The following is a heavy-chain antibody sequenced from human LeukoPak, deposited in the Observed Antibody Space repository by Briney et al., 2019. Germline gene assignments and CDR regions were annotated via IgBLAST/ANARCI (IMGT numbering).Heavy chain of an antibody. D-gene: IGHD3-22*01. Sequence: AGGSLRLSCAASGFTFSSYSMNWVRQAPGKGLEWVSSISSSSSYIYYADSVKGRFTISRDNAKNSLYLQMNSLRAEDTAVYYCARGTYYYDSSGYFSGRNRSPLDYWGQGTLVTVSS. J-gene: IGHJ4*02. CDR2: ISSSSSYI. V-gene: IGHV3-21*01. CDR1: GFTFSSYS. CDR3: ARGTYYYDSSGYFSGRNRSPLDY.